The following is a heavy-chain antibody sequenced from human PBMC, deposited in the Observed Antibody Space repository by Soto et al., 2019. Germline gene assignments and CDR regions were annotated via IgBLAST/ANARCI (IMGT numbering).Heavy chain of an antibody. CDR3: AKSWSGSHGAFDM. Sequence: QVQLVESGGGVVQPGRSLRLSCAASGFIFSTYGMHWVRQAPGKGLEWVAVISYDGSNQYYEDSVKGRFTIPRDNSKTTLYLQMNSLRVEDTAVYYCAKSWSGSHGAFDMWGQGTMVTVSA. V-gene: IGHV3-30*18. D-gene: IGHD2-8*02. J-gene: IGHJ3*02. CDR2: ISYDGSNQ. CDR1: GFIFSTYG.